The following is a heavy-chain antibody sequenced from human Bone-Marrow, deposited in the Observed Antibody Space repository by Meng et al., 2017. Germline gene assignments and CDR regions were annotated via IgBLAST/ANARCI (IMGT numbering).Heavy chain of an antibody. J-gene: IGHJ4*02. D-gene: IGHD3-22*01. Sequence: GESLKISCAASGFTFSSYWMSWVRQAPGKGLEWVGRIKSKTDGGTTDYAAPVKGRFTISRDDSKNTLYLQMNSLKTEDTAVYYCTTIDDSSGYYEYYFDYWGQGTLVTVSS. V-gene: IGHV3-15*01. CDR3: TTIDDSSGYYEYYFDY. CDR2: IKSKTDGGTT. CDR1: GFTFSSYW.